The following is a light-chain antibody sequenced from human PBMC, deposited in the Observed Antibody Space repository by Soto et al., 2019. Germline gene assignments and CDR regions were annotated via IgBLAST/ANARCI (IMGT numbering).Light chain of an antibody. CDR1: QSAANNY. Sequence: EIVLTQSPGTLSLSPGERAILFCRASQSAANNYIAWYQQKPGQAPSLLIYGTSKRATGIPDRFNGSGSGTDFTLHITSVAPEDFAVYYCQQFVNSPYTFGQGTKLEI. J-gene: IGKJ2*01. CDR3: QQFVNSPYT. CDR2: GTS. V-gene: IGKV3-20*01.